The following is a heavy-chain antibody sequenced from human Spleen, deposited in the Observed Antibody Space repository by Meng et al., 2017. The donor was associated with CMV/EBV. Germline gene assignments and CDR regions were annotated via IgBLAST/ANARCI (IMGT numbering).Heavy chain of an antibody. J-gene: IGHJ6*02. Sequence: SVKVSCKASGGTFSSYAISWVRQAPGQGLEWMGGIIPIFGTANYAQKFQGRVTITTDESTSTAYMELGSLRSEDTAVYYCARDPHRYCSSTSCPPYYYGMDVWGQGTTVTVSS. D-gene: IGHD2-2*01. CDR1: GGTFSSYA. CDR3: ARDPHRYCSSTSCPPYYYGMDV. V-gene: IGHV1-69*05. CDR2: IIPIFGTA.